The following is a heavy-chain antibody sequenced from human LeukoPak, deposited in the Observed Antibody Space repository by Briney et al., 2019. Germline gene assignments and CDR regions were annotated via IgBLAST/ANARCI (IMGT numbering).Heavy chain of an antibody. D-gene: IGHD6-19*01. CDR3: ARRSPVYSNGWD. CDR1: GGSISSSSYY. V-gene: IGHV4-39*01. Sequence: SETLSLTCTVSGGSISSSSYYWGWIRQPPGKGLEWIGSIYYSGSTYYNPSLKSRVTISVDTSKNQFSLKLSSVTAADTAVYYCARRSPVYSNGWDWGQGTLVTVSS. CDR2: IYYSGST. J-gene: IGHJ4*02.